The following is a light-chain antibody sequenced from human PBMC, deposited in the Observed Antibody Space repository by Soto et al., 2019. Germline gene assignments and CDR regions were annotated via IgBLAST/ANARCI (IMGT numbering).Light chain of an antibody. J-gene: IGKJ4*01. Sequence: EIVLTQSPGTLSLSPGESPTLSCRASQRVNSLYLAWYQQKPGQAPRLLIYGASSRATSIPDRFSGSGFGTDFCLTISRLEPEDFAVDYCEQYCSSTALTFGGGTKVEIK. CDR2: GAS. V-gene: IGKV3-20*01. CDR3: EQYCSSTALT. CDR1: QRVNSLY.